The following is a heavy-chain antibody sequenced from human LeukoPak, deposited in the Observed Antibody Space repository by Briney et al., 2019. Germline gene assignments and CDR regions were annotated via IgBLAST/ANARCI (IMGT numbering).Heavy chain of an antibody. CDR3: ARDGVGTPTVTTGYYFDY. CDR2: ISSSSSYI. CDR1: GFTFSSYS. Sequence: PGGSLRLSCAASGFTFSSYSMNWVRQAPGKGLEWVSSISSSSSYIYYADSVKGRFTISRDNAKNSLYLQMNSLRAEDTAVYYCARDGVGTPTVTTGYYFDYWGQGTLVTVSS. V-gene: IGHV3-21*01. J-gene: IGHJ4*02. D-gene: IGHD4-17*01.